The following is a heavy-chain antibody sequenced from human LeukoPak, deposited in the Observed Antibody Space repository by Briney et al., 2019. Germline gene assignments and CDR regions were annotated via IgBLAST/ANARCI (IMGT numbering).Heavy chain of an antibody. J-gene: IGHJ4*02. CDR1: GFSFSSYG. D-gene: IGHD6-19*01. CDR3: ARGQWATDY. V-gene: IGHV3-23*01. Sequence: GGTLRLSCSASGFSFSSYGMSWVRQAPGKGLEWVSAISGSGSSTYYADSVKGRFTIPRDNSRNTLYLQMNSLRAEDTAVYYCARGQWATDYWGQGTLVTVSS. CDR2: ISGSGSST.